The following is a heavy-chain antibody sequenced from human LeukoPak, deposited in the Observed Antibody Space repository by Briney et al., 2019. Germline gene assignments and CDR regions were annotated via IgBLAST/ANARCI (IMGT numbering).Heavy chain of an antibody. J-gene: IGHJ4*02. D-gene: IGHD1-26*01. V-gene: IGHV1-18*04. CDR1: GYTFTSYG. CDR2: ISAYNGNT. CDR3: ARDPGSYGERVFDY. Sequence: GASVKVSCKASGYTFTSYGISWVRQAPGQGLEWMGWISAYNGNTNYAQKFQGRVIMTTDTSTSTAYMELRSLRSDDTAVYYCARDPGSYGERVFDYWGQGTLVTVSS.